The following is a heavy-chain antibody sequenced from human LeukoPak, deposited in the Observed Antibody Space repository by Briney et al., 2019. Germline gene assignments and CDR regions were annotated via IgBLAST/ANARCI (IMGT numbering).Heavy chain of an antibody. CDR1: GGSFSGYY. J-gene: IGHJ6*03. V-gene: IGHV4-34*01. CDR3: AREGLYSSSYYYYMDV. CDR2: INHSGRT. D-gene: IGHD6-6*01. Sequence: ASETLSLTCAVYGGSFSGYYWSWIRQPPGKGRDWIGEINHSGRTNYNPSLKSRVTISVDTSKNQFSLKLSSVTAADTAVYYCAREGLYSSSYYYYMDVWGKGTTVTVSS.